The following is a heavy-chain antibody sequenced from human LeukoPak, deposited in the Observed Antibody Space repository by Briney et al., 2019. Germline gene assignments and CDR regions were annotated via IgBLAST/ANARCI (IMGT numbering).Heavy chain of an antibody. J-gene: IGHJ6*02. Sequence: PSETLSLTCTVSGGSISSGGYYWSWIRQHPGKGLEWIGYIYYSGSTYYNPSLKSRVTISVDTSKNQFSLKLSSVTAADTAVYYCARIGYGDYGPLSYGMDVWGQGTTVTVSS. D-gene: IGHD4-17*01. CDR2: IYYSGST. CDR3: ARIGYGDYGPLSYGMDV. CDR1: GGSISSGGYY. V-gene: IGHV4-31*03.